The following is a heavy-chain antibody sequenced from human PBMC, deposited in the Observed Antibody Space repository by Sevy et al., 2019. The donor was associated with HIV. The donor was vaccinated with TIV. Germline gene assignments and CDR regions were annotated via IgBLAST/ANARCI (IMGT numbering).Heavy chain of an antibody. CDR2: ISSSGSTI. CDR1: GFTFSDYY. J-gene: IGHJ4*02. CDR3: ARSRRYYDSSGSDY. D-gene: IGHD3-22*01. Sequence: GGSLRLSCAASGFTFSDYYMSWIRQAPGKGLVWVSYISSSGSTIYYADSVKGRFTISRDNAKNSLYLQMNSLRAEDTAVYYCARSRRYYDSSGSDYWGQGTLVTVSS. V-gene: IGHV3-11*01.